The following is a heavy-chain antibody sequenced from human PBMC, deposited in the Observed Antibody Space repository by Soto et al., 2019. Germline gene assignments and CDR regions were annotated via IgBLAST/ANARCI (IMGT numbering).Heavy chain of an antibody. J-gene: IGHJ4*02. V-gene: IGHV3-30*18. CDR1: GFAFKDYD. CDR3: AKETYGSGSYYPH. D-gene: IGHD3-10*01. CDR2: ISFDESNK. Sequence: QVQLVESGGGVVQPGRSLRLSCAASGFAFKDYDMHLVRQAPGKGLQWVALISFDESNKYYADSVKGRFTISRDNSENTLYLQMNNRRPDDTAVYYCAKETYGSGSYYPHWGQGTLVSVSS.